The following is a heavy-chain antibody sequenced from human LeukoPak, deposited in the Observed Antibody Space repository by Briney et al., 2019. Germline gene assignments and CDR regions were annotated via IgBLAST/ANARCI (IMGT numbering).Heavy chain of an antibody. Sequence: SVKVSCTASGFTFTSSAMQWVRQARGQRLEWIGWIVVGSGNTNYAQKFQERVTITRDMSTSTAYMELSSLRSEDTAVYYCAAVPTGYYYGMDVWGQGTTVTVSS. V-gene: IGHV1-58*02. D-gene: IGHD4-11*01. CDR3: AAVPTGYYYGMDV. CDR1: GFTFTSSA. J-gene: IGHJ6*02. CDR2: IVVGSGNT.